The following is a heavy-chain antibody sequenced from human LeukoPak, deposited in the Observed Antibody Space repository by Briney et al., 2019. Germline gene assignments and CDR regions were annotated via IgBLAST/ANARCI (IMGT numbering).Heavy chain of an antibody. D-gene: IGHD6-13*01. J-gene: IGHJ4*02. V-gene: IGHV3-23*01. CDR2: ISAGGGST. Sequence: PGGSLRLSCAVSGLTFSDYSMTWVRQAPGKGLFWVSGISAGGGSTYYADSVKGRFTISRDNSRNTLYLQMNSPRAEDTAVYYCAKDAAGPEYWGQGTLVTVSS. CDR1: GLTFSDYS. CDR3: AKDAAGPEY.